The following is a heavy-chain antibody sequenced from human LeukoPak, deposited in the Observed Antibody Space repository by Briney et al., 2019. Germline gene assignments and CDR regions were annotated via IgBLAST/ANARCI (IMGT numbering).Heavy chain of an antibody. J-gene: IGHJ4*02. CDR3: ARATGGVIVDY. V-gene: IGHV4-59*01. CDR1: SGSISSFY. Sequence: SETLSLTCTVSSGSISSFYWSWIRQPPGKGLEWIGYIYYSGSTNYNPSLKSRVTISVDTSKNQFSLKLSSVTAADTAMYYCARATGGVIVDYWGRGTLVTVSS. CDR2: IYYSGST. D-gene: IGHD3-10*01.